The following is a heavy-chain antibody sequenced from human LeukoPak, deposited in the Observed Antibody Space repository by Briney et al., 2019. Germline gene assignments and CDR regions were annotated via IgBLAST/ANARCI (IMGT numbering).Heavy chain of an antibody. D-gene: IGHD3-10*01. CDR1: GFSFSNYD. J-gene: IGHJ3*02. CDR2: LSDSGGST. V-gene: IGHV3-23*01. CDR3: AKRLYYGSGPLDI. Sequence: RAGGSLRLSCAASGFSFSNYDMTLVRQAPGKGLDWVSTLSDSGGSTYYADSVKGRFTISRDNSKNTLYLQMSSLRAEDTAIYFCAKRLYYGSGPLDIWGQGTMVTVSS.